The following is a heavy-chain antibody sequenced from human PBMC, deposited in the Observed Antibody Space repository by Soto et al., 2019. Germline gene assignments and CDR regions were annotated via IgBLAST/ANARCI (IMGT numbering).Heavy chain of an antibody. V-gene: IGHV5-10-1*01. J-gene: IGHJ4*02. CDR2: IDPDDSYT. CDR3: ARLPPPTYCSGSTCSGY. Sequence: GESLKISCKGSGYSFTNYWINWVRQMPGKGLEWMGRIDPDDSYTNYSPSFQGDVTISVDKSISTAYLQWSSLQASDTAIYYCARLPPPTYCSGSTCSGYWGQGTLVTVSS. D-gene: IGHD2-15*01. CDR1: GYSFTNYW.